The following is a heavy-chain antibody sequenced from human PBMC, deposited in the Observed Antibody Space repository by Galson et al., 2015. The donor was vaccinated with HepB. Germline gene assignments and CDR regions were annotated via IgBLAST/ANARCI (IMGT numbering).Heavy chain of an antibody. CDR2: IISVSGTP. V-gene: IGHV1-69*13. D-gene: IGHD3-22*01. CDR1: GGTFNTFA. CDR3: AREYYCNSPNCSNGGGYGMDV. Sequence: SVKVSCKGSGGTFNTFAITWVRQAPGHGLEWMGEIISVSGTPTYAQKFRGRVTFTADESTSTASMELSRLRAEDTAVYYCAREYYCNSPNCSNGGGYGMDVWGQGTTVIVSS. J-gene: IGHJ6*02.